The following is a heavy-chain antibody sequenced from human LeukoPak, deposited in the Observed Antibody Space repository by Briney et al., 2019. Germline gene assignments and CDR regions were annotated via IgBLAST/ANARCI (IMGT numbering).Heavy chain of an antibody. CDR2: IKSDGTIT. Sequence: GGSLRLSCAASGFIFSTYWMHWVRQAPGKGLVWVSRIKSDGTITNYADSVKGRFTISRDNAKNSLYLQMNSLGAEDTAVYYCAREVLHDYWGQGTLVTVSS. D-gene: IGHD3-10*01. CDR1: GFIFSTYW. CDR3: AREVLHDY. V-gene: IGHV3-74*01. J-gene: IGHJ4*02.